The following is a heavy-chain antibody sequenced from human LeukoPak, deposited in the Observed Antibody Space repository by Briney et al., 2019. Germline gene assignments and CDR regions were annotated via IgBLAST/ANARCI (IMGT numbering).Heavy chain of an antibody. CDR1: GFTFSSYS. D-gene: IGHD6-13*01. CDR3: ARDRLGIAAADAIDY. CDR2: ISSSSSTI. Sequence: GGSLRLSCAASGFTFSSYSMNWVRQAPGKALEWVSYISSSSSTIYYADSVKGRFTISRDNAKNSLYLQMNSLRDEDTAVYYCARDRLGIAAADAIDYWGQGTLVTVSS. V-gene: IGHV3-48*02. J-gene: IGHJ4*02.